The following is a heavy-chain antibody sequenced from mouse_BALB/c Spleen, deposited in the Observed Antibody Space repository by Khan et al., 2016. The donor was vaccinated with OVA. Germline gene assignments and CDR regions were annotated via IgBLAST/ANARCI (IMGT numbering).Heavy chain of an antibody. CDR3: ARRGLRWDFDY. J-gene: IGHJ2*01. CDR1: GYTFINYW. V-gene: IGHV1-7*01. CDR2: INPTPGYT. D-gene: IGHD1-1*01. Sequence: QVHVKQSGAELAKPGASVKMSCKASGYTFINYWMNWVKQRPGQGLEWIGYINPTPGYTEYNLKFKDKATLTADNSSSTAHMQLRSLTSEDSAVYYCARRGLRWDFDYWGQGTTLTVSS.